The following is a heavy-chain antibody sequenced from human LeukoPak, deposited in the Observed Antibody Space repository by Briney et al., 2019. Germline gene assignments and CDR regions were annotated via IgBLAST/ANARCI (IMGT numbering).Heavy chain of an antibody. CDR2: IYSSGST. CDR1: GGSMTNYY. J-gene: IGHJ5*02. CDR3: ARGGIVVANWFDP. D-gene: IGHD2-2*01. Sequence: SETLSLTCTVSGGSMTNYYWSWIRQPAGKGLEWVGRIYSSGSTNYNPSLKSRVTISVDTPKNQFSLHLSSVTAADTAVYYCARGGIVVANWFDPWGQGTLVTVSS. V-gene: IGHV4-4*07.